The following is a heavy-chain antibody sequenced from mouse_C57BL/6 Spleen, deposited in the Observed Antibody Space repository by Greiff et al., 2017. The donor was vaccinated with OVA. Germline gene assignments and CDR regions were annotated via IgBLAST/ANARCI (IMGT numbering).Heavy chain of an antibody. V-gene: IGHV14-4*01. J-gene: IGHJ2*01. D-gene: IGHD2-4*01. Sequence: VHVKQSGAELVRPGASVKLSCTASGFNIKDDYMHWVKQRPEQGLEWIGWIDPENGDTEYASKFQGTATITADTSSNTAYLQLSSLTSEDTAVYYCTAGDYDEGYFDYWGQGTTLTVSS. CDR1: GFNIKDDY. CDR2: IDPENGDT. CDR3: TAGDYDEGYFDY.